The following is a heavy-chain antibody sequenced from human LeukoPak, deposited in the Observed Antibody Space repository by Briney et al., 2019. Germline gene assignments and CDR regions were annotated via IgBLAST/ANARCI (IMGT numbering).Heavy chain of an antibody. Sequence: ASVKVSCKASGGTFSSYAISWVRQAPGQGLEWMGGIIPIFGIANYAQKFQGRVTITADESTSTAYMELSSLRSEDTAVYYCARGYCSSTSCYTGSYYYVDVWGKGTTVTVSS. CDR2: IIPIFGIA. D-gene: IGHD2-2*02. CDR1: GGTFSSYA. V-gene: IGHV1-69*01. CDR3: ARGYCSSTSCYTGSYYYVDV. J-gene: IGHJ6*03.